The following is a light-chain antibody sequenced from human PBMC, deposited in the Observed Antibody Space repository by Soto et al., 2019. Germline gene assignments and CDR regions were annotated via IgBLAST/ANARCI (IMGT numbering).Light chain of an antibody. V-gene: IGKV1-39*01. Sequence: DIQMTQSPSSLSAAVGDRLTITCRASQVITNDLGWYQQKPGKAPKRLIYAASTLQSGVPSRFSGSGSGTDFTLTISSLQPEDFATYYCHQTSNIPFTFGGGTKVDI. CDR3: HQTSNIPFT. CDR1: QVITND. CDR2: AAS. J-gene: IGKJ4*01.